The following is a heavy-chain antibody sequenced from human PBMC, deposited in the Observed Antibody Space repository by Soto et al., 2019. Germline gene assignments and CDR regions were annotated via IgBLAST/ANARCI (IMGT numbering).Heavy chain of an antibody. CDR1: GGSISSSSYY. V-gene: IGHV4-39*01. CDR3: ARHEVQWLDHWY. Sequence: PSETLSLTCTVSGGSISSSSYYWGWIRQPPGKGLEWIGSIYYSGSTYYNPSLKSRVTISVDTSKNQFSLKLSSVTAADTAVYYCARHEVQWLDHWYWGQGTLVTVSS. J-gene: IGHJ4*02. CDR2: IYYSGST. D-gene: IGHD6-19*01.